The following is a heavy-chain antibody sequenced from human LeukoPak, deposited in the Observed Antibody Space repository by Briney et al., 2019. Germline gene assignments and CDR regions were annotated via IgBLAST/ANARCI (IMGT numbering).Heavy chain of an antibody. Sequence: PGGSLRLSCAASGFTFSSYGMHWVRQAPGKGLEWVAVIRFDGSNKYYGDSVKGRFTISRDNSKNTLFLQMNSLRAEDTAVYYCAKDRQYSKAVAGRGQKTDASDVWGPGTMVTVSS. CDR2: IRFDGSNK. CDR1: GFTFSSYG. J-gene: IGHJ3*01. CDR3: AKDRQYSKAVAGRGQKTDASDV. D-gene: IGHD6-19*01. V-gene: IGHV3-30*02.